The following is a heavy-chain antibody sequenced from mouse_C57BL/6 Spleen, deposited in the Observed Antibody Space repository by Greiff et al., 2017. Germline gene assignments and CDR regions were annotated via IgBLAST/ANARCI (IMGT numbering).Heavy chain of an antibody. CDR2: ISDGGSYT. CDR1: GFTFSSYA. D-gene: IGHD1-1*01. J-gene: IGHJ1*03. Sequence: EVKLMESGGGLVKPGGSLKLSCAASGFTFSSYAMSWVRQTPEKRLEWVATISDGGSYTYYPDNVKGRFTISRDNAKNNLYLQMSHLKSEDTAMYYCARDGALLITTVVADWYFDVWGTGTTVTVSS. V-gene: IGHV5-4*01. CDR3: ARDGALLITTVVADWYFDV.